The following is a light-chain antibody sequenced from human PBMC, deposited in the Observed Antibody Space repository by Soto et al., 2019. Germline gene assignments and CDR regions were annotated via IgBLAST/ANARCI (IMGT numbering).Light chain of an antibody. CDR3: QQRASWPPIT. J-gene: IGKJ5*01. V-gene: IGKV3-11*01. Sequence: EIVLTQSPATLALSPGERATLSCRASQSVGSLLAWYQQKPGQSPRLLIHDASNRATGTPARFSGSGSGTDFTLTIISLEPEDFAFYYCQQRASWPPITFGQGTRLEI. CDR1: QSVGSL. CDR2: DAS.